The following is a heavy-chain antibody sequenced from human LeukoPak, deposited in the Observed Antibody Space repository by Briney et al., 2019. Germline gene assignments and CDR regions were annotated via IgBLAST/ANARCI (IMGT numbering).Heavy chain of an antibody. CDR3: ARGGYGHGFDI. V-gene: IGHV3-74*01. J-gene: IGHJ3*02. CDR2: VDSDGSDT. CDR1: GFTFINYW. Sequence: GGSLRLSCAASGFTFINYWMHWVRQAPGKGLVWVSRVDSDGSDTIYADSVKGRCTISRDNAKNTVFLQMNRLRVEDTAVYYCARGGYGHGFDIWGQGTMVTVSS. D-gene: IGHD5-12*01.